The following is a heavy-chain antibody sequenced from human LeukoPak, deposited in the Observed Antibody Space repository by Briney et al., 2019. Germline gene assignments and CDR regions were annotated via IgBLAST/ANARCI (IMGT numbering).Heavy chain of an antibody. D-gene: IGHD6-19*01. CDR1: GFTFSSYG. CDR3: AKDMAGAGPFDY. J-gene: IGHJ4*02. V-gene: IGHV3-30*18. Sequence: PGGSLRLSCAASGFTFSSYGMHWVRQAPGKGLEWVAVISYDGSNKYYADSVKGRFTISRDNSKNTLYLQMNSLRAEDTAVYYCAKDMAGAGPFDYWGQGTLVTVSS. CDR2: ISYDGSNK.